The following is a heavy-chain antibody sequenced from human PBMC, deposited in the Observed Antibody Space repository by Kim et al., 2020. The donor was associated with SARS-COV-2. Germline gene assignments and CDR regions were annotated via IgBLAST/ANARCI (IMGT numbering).Heavy chain of an antibody. V-gene: IGHV4-59*13. CDR3: ARAGITMVRGVTYYYYGMDL. Sequence: SETLSLTCTVSGGSISSYYWSWIRQPPGKGLEWIGYIYYSGSTNYNPSLKSRVTISVDTSKNQFSLKLSSVTAADTAVYYCARAGITMVRGVTYYYYGMDLWGQGTTVTVSS. CDR2: IYYSGST. D-gene: IGHD3-10*01. CDR1: GGSISSYY. J-gene: IGHJ6*02.